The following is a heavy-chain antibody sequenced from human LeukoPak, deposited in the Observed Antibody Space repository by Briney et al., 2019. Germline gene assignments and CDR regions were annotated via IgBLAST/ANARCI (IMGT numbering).Heavy chain of an antibody. V-gene: IGHV3-33*06. J-gene: IGHJ5*02. CDR1: GFTFSSYG. Sequence: GGSLRLSCAASGFTFSSYGMHWVRQAPGKGLEWVAVIWYDGSNKYYADSVKGRFTISRDNSKNTLYLQMNGLRAEDTAVCYCAKDGYYGGNSGHWFDPWGQGTLVTVSS. D-gene: IGHD4-23*01. CDR3: AKDGYYGGNSGHWFDP. CDR2: IWYDGSNK.